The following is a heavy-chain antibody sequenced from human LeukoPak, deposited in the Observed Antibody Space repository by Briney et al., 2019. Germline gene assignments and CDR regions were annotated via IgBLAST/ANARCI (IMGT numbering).Heavy chain of an antibody. CDR2: INNDGSET. Sequence: AGGSLRLSCAASGFTFSSYWMSWVRQAPGKGLEWVAHINNDGSETYYVDSVKGRFTISRDNAKNSLYLQMNSLRVEDTAVYYCARDKVTYWGQGTLVTVSS. V-gene: IGHV3-7*01. CDR3: ARDKVTY. J-gene: IGHJ4*02. CDR1: GFTFSSYW.